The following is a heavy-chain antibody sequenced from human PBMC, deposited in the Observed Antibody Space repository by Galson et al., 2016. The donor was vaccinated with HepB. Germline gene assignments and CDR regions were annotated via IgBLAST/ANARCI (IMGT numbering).Heavy chain of an antibody. V-gene: IGHV3-23*01. CDR3: ARRYDTPGYYYIDS. J-gene: IGHJ4*02. D-gene: IGHD3-9*01. CDR1: GFIFSTYA. Sequence: SLRLSCAASGFIFSTYAMSWVRQAPGKGLEWVSTIGSGGDTYYPDSLKGRFTISRDNSKNTLYLQINSLRAEDTAVYFCARRYDTPGYYYIDSWGQGTRVTVSS. CDR2: IGSGGDT.